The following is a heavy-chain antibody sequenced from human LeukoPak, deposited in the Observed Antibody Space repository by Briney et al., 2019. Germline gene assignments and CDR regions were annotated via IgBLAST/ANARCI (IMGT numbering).Heavy chain of an antibody. Sequence: PGGSLRLSCAASGFTFSSYSMNWVRQAPGKGLEWVSSISSSSSYIYYADSVKGRFTISRDNAKNSLYLQMNSLRAEDTAVYYCARDVVDIVVVPVRYNYYYYYYGMDVWGQGTTVTVSS. J-gene: IGHJ6*02. V-gene: IGHV3-21*01. D-gene: IGHD2-2*03. CDR1: GFTFSSYS. CDR2: ISSSSSYI. CDR3: ARDVVDIVVVPVRYNYYYYYYGMDV.